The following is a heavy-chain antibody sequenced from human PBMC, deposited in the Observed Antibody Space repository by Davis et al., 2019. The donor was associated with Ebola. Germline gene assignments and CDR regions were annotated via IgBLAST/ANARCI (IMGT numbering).Heavy chain of an antibody. CDR2: INHSGST. V-gene: IGHV4-34*01. D-gene: IGHD6-19*01. CDR3: ARLWRSIREQWLVRGGYWFDP. J-gene: IGHJ5*02. CDR1: GGSFSGYY. Sequence: PSETLSLTCAVYGGSFSGYYWSWIRQPPGKGLEWIGEINHSGSTNYNPSLKSRVTISVDTSKNQFFLKLSSVTAADTAVYYCARLWRSIREQWLVRGGYWFDPWGQGTLVTVSS.